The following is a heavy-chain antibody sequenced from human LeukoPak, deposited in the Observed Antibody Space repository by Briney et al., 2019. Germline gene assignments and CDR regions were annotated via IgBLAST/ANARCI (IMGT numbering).Heavy chain of an antibody. D-gene: IGHD3-22*01. J-gene: IGHJ4*02. Sequence: SETLSLTCTVSGGSFSSSSYYWAWIRQPPGKGLEWIGSIYYSGSTYHNPSRKRRVTIYVHTSKNEISLRLSSVTAADTAVYYCARHGRRRIGLTMIVVYYFDYWGQGTLVSVSS. CDR2: IYYSGST. V-gene: IGHV4-39*01. CDR3: ARHGRRRIGLTMIVVYYFDY. CDR1: GGSFSSSSYY.